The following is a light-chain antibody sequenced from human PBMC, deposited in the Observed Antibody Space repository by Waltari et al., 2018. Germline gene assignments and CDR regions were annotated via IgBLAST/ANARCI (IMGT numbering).Light chain of an antibody. V-gene: IGKV2-30*02. CDR1: QSLVHSDGNTY. Sequence: DVVMTQSPLSLPVTLGQPASISCKSSQSLVHSDGNTYLNWFHQRPGQSPRRLIYKVSNRDSGVPDRLSGSGSGTDFTLKISRVEAEDVGVYYCMQSIHWPWTFGQGTKVEIK. CDR2: KVS. J-gene: IGKJ1*01. CDR3: MQSIHWPWT.